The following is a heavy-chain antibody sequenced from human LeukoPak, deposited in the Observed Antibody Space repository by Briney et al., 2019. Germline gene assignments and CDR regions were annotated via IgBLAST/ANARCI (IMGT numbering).Heavy chain of an antibody. CDR1: GFTFINAW. V-gene: IGHV3-15*01. D-gene: IGHD3-22*01. CDR3: TTQERVVVMTIDY. CDR2: IKSKTDGGTT. Sequence: GGSLRLSCAASGFTFINAWMSWVRQAPGKGLEWVGRIKSKTDGGTTDYAAPVKGRFTISRDDSKNTLYLQMNSLKTEDTAVYYCTTQERVVVMTIDYWGQGTLVTVSS. J-gene: IGHJ4*02.